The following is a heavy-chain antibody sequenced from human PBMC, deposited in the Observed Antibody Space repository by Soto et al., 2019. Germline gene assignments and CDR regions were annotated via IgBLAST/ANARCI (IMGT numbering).Heavy chain of an antibody. V-gene: IGHV4-59*01. D-gene: IGHD3-3*01. Sequence: PSETLSLTCTVSGGSISSYYWSWIRQPPGKGLEWIGDIYYSGSTNYNPSLKSRVTISVDTSKNQFSLKLSSVTAADTAVYYCARASAPLGYDFWSGYFLYNWFDPWGQATLVTVSS. CDR2: IYYSGST. CDR1: GGSISSYY. J-gene: IGHJ5*02. CDR3: ARASAPLGYDFWSGYFLYNWFDP.